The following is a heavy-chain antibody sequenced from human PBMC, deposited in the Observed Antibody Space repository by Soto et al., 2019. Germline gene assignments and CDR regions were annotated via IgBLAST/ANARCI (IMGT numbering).Heavy chain of an antibody. V-gene: IGHV3-74*01. J-gene: IGHJ4*02. Sequence: GGSLRLSCAASGFTFSSYWMHWVRQAPGRGLVCVSRINSDGSSTNYADSVKGRFTISRDNAKNTLHLQMNSLRAEDTAVYYCARAAGYDSSTYYFNIVDSWGQGTLVTVSS. CDR2: INSDGSST. D-gene: IGHD3-22*01. CDR1: GFTFSSYW. CDR3: ARAAGYDSSTYYFNIVDS.